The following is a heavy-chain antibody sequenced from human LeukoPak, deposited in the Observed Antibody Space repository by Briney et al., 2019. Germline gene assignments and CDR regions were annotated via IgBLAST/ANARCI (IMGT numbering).Heavy chain of an antibody. Sequence: GASVKVSCKVSGYTLTELSMHWVRQAPGKGLEWMGGFDPEDGETIYAQKFQGRVTMTEDTSTDTAYMGLSSLRSEDPAVYYCATVGYSSSSKFDYYYYMDVWGKGTTVTISS. D-gene: IGHD6-6*01. J-gene: IGHJ6*03. CDR2: FDPEDGET. CDR3: ATVGYSSSSKFDYYYYMDV. V-gene: IGHV1-24*01. CDR1: GYTLTELS.